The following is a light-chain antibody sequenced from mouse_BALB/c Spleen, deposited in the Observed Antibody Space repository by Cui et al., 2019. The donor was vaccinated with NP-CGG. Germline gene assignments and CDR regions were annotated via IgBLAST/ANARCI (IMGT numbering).Light chain of an antibody. V-gene: IGLV1*01. CDR3: ALWYSNHWV. CDR2: GTN. J-gene: IGLJ1*01. Sequence: QAVLTPESPLTTSPGETVTLTCRSSTGAVTTNNYANWVQEKPDHLFTGLIGGTNNRAPGVPARFSGSLIGDKAALTITGAQTEDEAIYFCALWYSNHWVFGGGTKLTVL. CDR1: TGAVTTNNY.